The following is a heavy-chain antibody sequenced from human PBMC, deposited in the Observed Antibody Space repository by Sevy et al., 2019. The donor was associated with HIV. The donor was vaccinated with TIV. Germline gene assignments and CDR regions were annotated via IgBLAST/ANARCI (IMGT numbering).Heavy chain of an antibody. CDR1: GGSISSHY. J-gene: IGHJ3*02. D-gene: IGHD1-20*01. V-gene: IGHV4-59*11. CDR2: IYDSGST. CDR3: ARDSPYNWNDVGDTFDS. Sequence: SQTLSLTCTVSGGSISSHYWSWVRQPPGKGLEWIGYIYDSGSTNHNPSLESRVTISVDTSKDQFSLELSSVTAADTAVYYCARDSPYNWNDVGDTFDSWGPGTMVTVSS.